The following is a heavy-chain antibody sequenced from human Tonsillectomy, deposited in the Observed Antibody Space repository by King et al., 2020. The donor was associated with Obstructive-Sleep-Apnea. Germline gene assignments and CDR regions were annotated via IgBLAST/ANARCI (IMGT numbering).Heavy chain of an antibody. CDR3: ARDGWVTTYFDY. Sequence: GGGGVQAGRSLRLSGAASGFTFSSYAMHWVRQAPGKGLEWVAVISYYGNTKNYADSVKGRFTISRDNYKNTLYLPMNSRRAEDTAMYYCARDGWVTTYFDYWGQGTLVTVSS. V-gene: IGHV3-30-3*01. CDR2: ISYYGNTK. D-gene: IGHD4-17*01. CDR1: GFTFSSYA. J-gene: IGHJ4*02.